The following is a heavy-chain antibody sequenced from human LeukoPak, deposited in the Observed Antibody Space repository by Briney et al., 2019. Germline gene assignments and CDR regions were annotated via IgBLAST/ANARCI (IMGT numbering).Heavy chain of an antibody. D-gene: IGHD3-22*01. CDR1: GFTFSIYD. Sequence: LKISWTGAGFTFSIYDRTWGINTQRKGPEWVSGISGSGDRTYYTDSVKGRFTISRDNSKNTLVLQMNSLRAEDTAVYYCAKRDNNDYYTGLHVFDIWGQGTMVTVSS. CDR3: AKRDNNDYYTGLHVFDI. CDR2: ISGSGDRT. V-gene: IGHV3-23*01. J-gene: IGHJ3*02.